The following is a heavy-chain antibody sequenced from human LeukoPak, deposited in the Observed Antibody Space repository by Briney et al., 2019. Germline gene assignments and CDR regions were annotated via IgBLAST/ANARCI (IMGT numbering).Heavy chain of an antibody. Sequence: ASVKVSCKASGYTFTSYYMHWVRQAPGQGLEWMGIINPSGGSTSYAQKFQGRVTMTRDTSTSTVYMELSSLRSEDTAVYYCARAAVVHYDSSGYYSRSRGASGIDYWGQGTLVTVSS. CDR2: INPSGGST. V-gene: IGHV1-46*01. D-gene: IGHD3-22*01. J-gene: IGHJ4*02. CDR3: ARAAVVHYDSSGYYSRSRGASGIDY. CDR1: GYTFTSYY.